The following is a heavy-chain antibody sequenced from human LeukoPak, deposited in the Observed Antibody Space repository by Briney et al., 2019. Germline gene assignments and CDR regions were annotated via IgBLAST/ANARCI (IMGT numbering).Heavy chain of an antibody. CDR2: IKQDGSEK. D-gene: IGHD5-12*01. CDR3: ARDAPDIVATIGWFDP. Sequence: GGSLRLSCAASGFTFSSYWMSWVRQAPGKGLEWVANIKQDGSEKNYVDSVKGRFTISRDNAKNSLELQMNSLRAEDTAVYYCARDAPDIVATIGWFDPWGQGTLVTVSS. V-gene: IGHV3-7*01. J-gene: IGHJ5*02. CDR1: GFTFSSYW.